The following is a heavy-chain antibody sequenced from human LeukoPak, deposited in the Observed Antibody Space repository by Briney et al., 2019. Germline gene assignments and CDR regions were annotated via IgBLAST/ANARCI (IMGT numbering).Heavy chain of an antibody. CDR3: ARGGSGTFHI. V-gene: IGHV3-74*01. D-gene: IGHD3-10*01. CDR1: GFTFSGYW. Sequence: GGSLRLSCAASGFTFSGYWMHWVRQAPGKGLIWVSRINSDGGDTTYADSVGGRFTISRDNAKNTLYLQMNSLRADDTAVYYCARGGSGTFHIWGQGTMVTVSS. J-gene: IGHJ3*02. CDR2: INSDGGDT.